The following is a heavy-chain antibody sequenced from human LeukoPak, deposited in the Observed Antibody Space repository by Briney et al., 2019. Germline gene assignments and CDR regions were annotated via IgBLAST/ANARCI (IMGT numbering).Heavy chain of an antibody. D-gene: IGHD1-1*01. CDR1: GFTFSSYG. Sequence: GGSLRLSCAASGFTFSSYGMHWVRQAPGKGLEWVAFIRYDGTNKYYADSVKGRFTISRDNSKNTPSLQMNSLRAEDTAVYYCAGDMETWGQGTLVTVSS. J-gene: IGHJ5*02. V-gene: IGHV3-30*02. CDR2: IRYDGTNK. CDR3: AGDMET.